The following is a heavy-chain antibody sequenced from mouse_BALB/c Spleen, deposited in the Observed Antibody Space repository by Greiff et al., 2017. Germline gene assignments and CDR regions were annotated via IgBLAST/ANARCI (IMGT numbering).Heavy chain of an antibody. Sequence: DVMLVESGGGLVKPGGSLKLSCAASGFTFSSYAMSWVRQTPEKRLEWVASISSGGSTYYPDSVKGRFTISRDNARNILYLQMSSLRSEDTAMYYCARGWGNYPYYAMDYWGQGTSVTVSS. D-gene: IGHD2-1*01. CDR1: GFTFSSYA. CDR3: ARGWGNYPYYAMDY. J-gene: IGHJ4*01. CDR2: ISSGGST. V-gene: IGHV5-6-5*01.